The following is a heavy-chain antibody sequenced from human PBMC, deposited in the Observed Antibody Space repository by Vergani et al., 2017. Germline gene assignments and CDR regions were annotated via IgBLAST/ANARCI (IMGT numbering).Heavy chain of an antibody. Sequence: QVQLQQWGAGLLKPSETLSLTCAVYGGSFSGYYWSWIRQPPGKGLEWIGEINHSGSTNYNPSLKCRVTISVDTSKNQFSLKLSAVTAADTAVYYCALVPRTKPFDYGGQGTLVTVSS. CDR3: ALVPRTKPFDY. CDR1: GGSFSGYY. J-gene: IGHJ4*02. CDR2: INHSGST. V-gene: IGHV4-34*01.